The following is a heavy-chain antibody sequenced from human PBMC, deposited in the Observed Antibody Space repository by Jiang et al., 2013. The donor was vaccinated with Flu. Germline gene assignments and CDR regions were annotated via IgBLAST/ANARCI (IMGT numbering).Heavy chain of an antibody. V-gene: IGHV4-61*02. CDR2: LYQWEH. CDR3: ARADYYDYIWGSYRPDAFDI. Sequence: KPSQTLSLTCTVSGGSISSGVTYWSWIRQPPEGTGVDWAYLYQWEHQLXPLLKSRVTISVDTSKNQFSLKLSSVTAADTAVYYCARADYYDYIWGSYRPDAFDIWGQGTMVTVSS. D-gene: IGHD3-16*02. J-gene: IGHJ3*02. CDR1: GGSISSGVTY.